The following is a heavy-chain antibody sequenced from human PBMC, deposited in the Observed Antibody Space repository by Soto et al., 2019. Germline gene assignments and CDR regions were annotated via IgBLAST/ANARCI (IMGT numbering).Heavy chain of an antibody. CDR1: GGTFSSYA. V-gene: IGHV1-69*12. CDR3: ARGQTGGGWGYYFDY. Sequence: QVQLVQSGAEVKKPGSSVKVSCKASGGTFSSYAIDWVRQAPGQGIEWMGGIIPIFGTADYAQKFQGRVTITAEEATSTTYMELSSLRSQDTAVYNCARGQTGGGWGYYFDYWGQGTLVTVSS. CDR2: IIPIFGTA. J-gene: IGHJ4*02. D-gene: IGHD7-27*01.